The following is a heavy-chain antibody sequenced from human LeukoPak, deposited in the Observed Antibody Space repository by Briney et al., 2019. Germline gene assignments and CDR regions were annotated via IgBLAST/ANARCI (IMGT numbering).Heavy chain of an antibody. V-gene: IGHV3-48*01. J-gene: IGHJ4*02. CDR2: ISSSSSTI. CDR3: ARGQACSSTSCYGFDY. D-gene: IGHD2-2*01. Sequence: GGSLRLSCAASGFTFSSYSMNWVRQAPGKGLEWVSYISSSSSTIYHADSVKGRFTISRDNAKNSLYLQMDSLRAEDTAVYYCARGQACSSTSCYGFDYWGQGTLVTVSS. CDR1: GFTFSSYS.